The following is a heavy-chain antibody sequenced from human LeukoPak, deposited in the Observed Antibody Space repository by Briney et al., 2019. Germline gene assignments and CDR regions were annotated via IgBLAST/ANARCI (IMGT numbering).Heavy chain of an antibody. V-gene: IGHV4-59*01. Sequence: SETLSLTCTVSGGSISSYYWSWIRQPPGKGLEWIGYIYYSGSTNYNPSLKSRVTISVDTSKNQFSLKLSSVTAADTAVYYCARDRSSSYFDYWGQGTLVTVSS. CDR2: IYYSGST. CDR3: ARDRSSSYFDY. CDR1: GGSISSYY. D-gene: IGHD2-2*01. J-gene: IGHJ4*02.